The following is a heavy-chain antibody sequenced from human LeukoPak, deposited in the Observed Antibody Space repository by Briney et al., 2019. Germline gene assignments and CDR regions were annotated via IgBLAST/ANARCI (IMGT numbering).Heavy chain of an antibody. CDR3: ARGCSSTSCYYY. J-gene: IGHJ4*02. Sequence: PSETLSLTCAVYGGSSSGYYWSWIRQPPGKGLEWIGEINHSGSTNYNPSLKSRVTISVDTSKNQFSLKLSSVTAADTAVYYCARGCSSTSCYYYWGQGTLVTVSS. CDR2: INHSGST. D-gene: IGHD2-2*01. CDR1: GGSSSGYY. V-gene: IGHV4-34*01.